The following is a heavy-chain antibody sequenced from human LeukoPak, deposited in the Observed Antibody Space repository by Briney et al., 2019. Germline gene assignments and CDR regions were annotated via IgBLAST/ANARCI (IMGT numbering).Heavy chain of an antibody. J-gene: IGHJ3*02. CDR1: GGSINSDY. D-gene: IGHD5-24*01. CDR2: IYHSGST. V-gene: IGHV4-59*01. Sequence: SETLSLTCSVSGGSINSDYWSWIRQPPGKGLEWIGYIYHSGSTNYNPSLKSRVTISIDKSKKQFSLKLISVTAADTAIYYCARVGGMTTINNAAFDIWGQGTMVTVSS. CDR3: ARVGGMTTINNAAFDI.